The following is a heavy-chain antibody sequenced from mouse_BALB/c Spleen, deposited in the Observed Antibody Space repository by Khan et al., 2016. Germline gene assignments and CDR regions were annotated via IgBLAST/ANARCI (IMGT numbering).Heavy chain of an antibody. CDR3: RRYAMDY. V-gene: IGHV1-18*01. CDR2: INPNNGGS. J-gene: IGHJ4*01. Sequence: VQLQQSGPDLVKPGASVKISCKASGYSFTGYYMYWVKQSHEKSLEWIGRINPNNGGSYSNQTFKGKAILTVDKSSSTAYMELRSLTSEDSAFYYCRRYAMDYWGQGTSVTVSS. CDR1: GYSFTGYY.